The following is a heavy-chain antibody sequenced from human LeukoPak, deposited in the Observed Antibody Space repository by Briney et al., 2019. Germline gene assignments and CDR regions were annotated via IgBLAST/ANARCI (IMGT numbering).Heavy chain of an antibody. V-gene: IGHV3-30*18. J-gene: IGHJ4*02. Sequence: GGSLRPSCAASGFTFSSYGMHWVRQAPGKGLEWVAVISYDGSNKYYADSVKGRFTISRDNSKNTLYLQMNSLRAEDTAVYYCAKSATVKAPFDYWGQGTLVTVSS. CDR3: AKSATVKAPFDY. D-gene: IGHD4-17*01. CDR1: GFTFSSYG. CDR2: ISYDGSNK.